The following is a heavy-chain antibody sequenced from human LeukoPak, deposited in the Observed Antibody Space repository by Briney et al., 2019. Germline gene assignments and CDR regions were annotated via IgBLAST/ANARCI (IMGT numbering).Heavy chain of an antibody. CDR1: GFSLSNYW. Sequence: GGSLRLSCAASGFSLSNYWMNWVRQAPGKGLEWVSGISGTGYSPYYADSVKGRFTISRDNSKNTLFLQMSSLRAEDTAVYYCAKPQGAAAFDYWGQGTLVAVSS. CDR2: ISGTGYSP. D-gene: IGHD6-13*01. V-gene: IGHV3-23*01. CDR3: AKPQGAAAFDY. J-gene: IGHJ4*02.